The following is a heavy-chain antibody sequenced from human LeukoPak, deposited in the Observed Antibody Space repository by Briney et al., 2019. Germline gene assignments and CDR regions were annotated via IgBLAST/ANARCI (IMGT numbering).Heavy chain of an antibody. D-gene: IGHD2-8*02. V-gene: IGHV3-23*01. CDR3: TKLPSAWWLGNYFDY. CDR2: ISSTSVST. J-gene: IGHJ4*02. CDR1: GFTFSTYA. Sequence: TGGSLRLSCAASGFTFSTYAMSWVRQAPGKGLEWVSAISSTSVSTYYADSVKGRFTISRGNSNNTLFLQMNSPRAEDTAIYYCTKLPSAWWLGNYFDYWGQGTLVTVSS.